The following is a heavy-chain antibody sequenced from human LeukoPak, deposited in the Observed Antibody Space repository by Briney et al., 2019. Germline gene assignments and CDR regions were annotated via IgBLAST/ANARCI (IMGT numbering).Heavy chain of an antibody. CDR2: INAGNGNT. Sequence: ASVKVSCKASGYTFTSYTMHWVRQAPGQRLEWMGWINAGNGNTKYSQKFQGRVTMTTDTSTSTAYMELRSPRSDDTAVYYCARVDVVVPAAHSYYGMDVWGQGTTVTVSS. V-gene: IGHV1-3*01. CDR3: ARVDVVVPAAHSYYGMDV. CDR1: GYTFTSYT. J-gene: IGHJ6*02. D-gene: IGHD2-2*01.